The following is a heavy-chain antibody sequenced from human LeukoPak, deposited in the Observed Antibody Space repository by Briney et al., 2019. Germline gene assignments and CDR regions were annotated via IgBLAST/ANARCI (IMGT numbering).Heavy chain of an antibody. CDR3: ASVEMATINHYYYYMDV. CDR1: GGSISSSGSY. D-gene: IGHD5-24*01. Sequence: PSETLSLTCTVSGGSISSSGSYWGWIRQPPGRGLEWIVTIYYSGSTYYNPSLKSRVTISVDTSKNQFSLKLSSVTAADTAVYYCASVEMATINHYYYYMDVWGKGTTVTVSS. CDR2: IYYSGST. J-gene: IGHJ6*03. V-gene: IGHV4-39*07.